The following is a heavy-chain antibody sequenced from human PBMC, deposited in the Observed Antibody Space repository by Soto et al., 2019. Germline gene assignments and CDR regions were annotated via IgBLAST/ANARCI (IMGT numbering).Heavy chain of an antibody. J-gene: IGHJ3*02. CDR2: ISYDGSNK. Sequence: QVQLVESVGGVVQPGRSLRLSCAASGFTFSSYGMHWVRQAPGKGLEWVAVISYDGSNKYYADSVKGRFTISRDNSKNPLYLQMNSLRAEDTAVYYCAKDSRITMVRGIYDAFDIWGQGTMVTVSS. CDR3: AKDSRITMVRGIYDAFDI. CDR1: GFTFSSYG. D-gene: IGHD3-10*01. V-gene: IGHV3-30*18.